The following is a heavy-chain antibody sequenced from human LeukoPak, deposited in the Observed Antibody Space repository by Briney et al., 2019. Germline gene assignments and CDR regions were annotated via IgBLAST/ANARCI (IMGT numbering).Heavy chain of an antibody. CDR1: GGSISSYY. CDR2: IYTSGST. CDR3: ASYYCSGGSCRDPTRPFDP. V-gene: IGHV4-4*07. D-gene: IGHD2-15*01. Sequence: PSETLSLTCTVSGGSISSYYWSWIRQPAGKGLEWIGRIYTSGSTNYNPSLKSRVTMSVDTSKNQFSLKLSSVTAADTAVYYCASYYCSGGSCRDPTRPFDPWGQGTLVTVSS. J-gene: IGHJ5*02.